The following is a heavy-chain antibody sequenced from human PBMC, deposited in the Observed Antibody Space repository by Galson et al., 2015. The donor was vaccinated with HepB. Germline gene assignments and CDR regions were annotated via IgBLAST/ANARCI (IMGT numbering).Heavy chain of an antibody. CDR1: GDTLSSYT. CDR2: IIPVAGIA. CDR3: ARGIAAAGTAWNWFDP. V-gene: IGHV1-69*02. J-gene: IGHJ5*02. Sequence: SVKVSCKASGDTLSSYTISWVRQAPGQGLEWMGRIIPVAGIANYAQKFQGRVTMTADKTTSTAYMELSSLGSEDTAVYYCARGIAAAGTAWNWFDPWGQGTLVTVSS. D-gene: IGHD6-13*01.